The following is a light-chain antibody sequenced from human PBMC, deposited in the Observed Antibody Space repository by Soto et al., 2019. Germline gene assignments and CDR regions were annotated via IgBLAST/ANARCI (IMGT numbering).Light chain of an antibody. CDR1: SSDTGGYNY. J-gene: IGLJ1*01. Sequence: QAVLTQPASVSGSPGQWITISCTGTSSDTGGYNYVSWYQQHPGKAPKLMIYEVSNRPSGVSNRFSGSKSGNTASLTISGLQAEDEADYYCSSYTSSSSLGVFGTGTKLTVL. V-gene: IGLV2-14*03. CDR3: SSYTSSSSLGV. CDR2: EVS.